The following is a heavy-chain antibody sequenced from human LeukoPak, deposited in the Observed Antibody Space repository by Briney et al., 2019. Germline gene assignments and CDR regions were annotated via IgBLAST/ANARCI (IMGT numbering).Heavy chain of an antibody. CDR1: GGSISSYY. D-gene: IGHD3-16*01. CDR3: ARVGGVGLWAIN. Sequence: SETLSLTCTVSGGSISSYYWSWIRQPPGKGLEWIGYIYYSGSTNYNPSLKSRVTISVDTSKNQFSLKLSSVTAADTAVYYCARVGGVGLWAINWGQGTLVTVSS. J-gene: IGHJ4*02. V-gene: IGHV4-59*01. CDR2: IYYSGST.